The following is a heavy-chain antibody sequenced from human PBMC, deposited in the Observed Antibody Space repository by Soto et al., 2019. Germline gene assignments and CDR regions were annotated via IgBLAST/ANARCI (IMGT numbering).Heavy chain of an antibody. J-gene: IGHJ3*02. Sequence: QVQLVESGGGLVKPGGSLRLSCAASGFTFSDYYMSWIRQAPGKGLEWVSYISSSGSTIYYADSVKGRFTISRDNAKNSLYLQMNSRRAEDTAVYYCARRHCSGGSCYSDDAFDIWGQGTMVTVSS. CDR2: ISSSGSTI. D-gene: IGHD2-15*01. CDR3: ARRHCSGGSCYSDDAFDI. V-gene: IGHV3-11*01. CDR1: GFTFSDYY.